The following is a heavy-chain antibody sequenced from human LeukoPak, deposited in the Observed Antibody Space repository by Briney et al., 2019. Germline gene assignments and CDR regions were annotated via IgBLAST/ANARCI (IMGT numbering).Heavy chain of an antibody. V-gene: IGHV1-69*05. J-gene: IGHJ6*03. Sequence: SVKVSCKASGGTFSSYAISWVRPAPGQGLEWMGGIIPIFGTANYAQKFQGRVTITTDESTSTAYMELISLRSEDEGVYHCARDQSGGGSTGYYYYYYMDVWGEGTTVTVSS. D-gene: IGHD1-26*01. CDR1: GGTFSSYA. CDR3: ARDQSGGGSTGYYYYYYMDV. CDR2: IIPIFGTA.